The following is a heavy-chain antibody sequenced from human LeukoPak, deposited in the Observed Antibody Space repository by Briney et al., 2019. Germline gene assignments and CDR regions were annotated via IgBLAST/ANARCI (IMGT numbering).Heavy chain of an antibody. CDR1: GFTFSSYW. D-gene: IGHD3-9*01. Sequence: PGGSLRLSCAASGFTFSSYWMSWIRQPPGKGLEWIGEINHSGSTNYNPSLKSRVTISVDTSKNQFSLKLSSVTAADTAVYYCARLFLYDILTGYPSGFDYWGQGTLVTVSS. J-gene: IGHJ4*02. CDR2: INHSGST. CDR3: ARLFLYDILTGYPSGFDY. V-gene: IGHV4-34*01.